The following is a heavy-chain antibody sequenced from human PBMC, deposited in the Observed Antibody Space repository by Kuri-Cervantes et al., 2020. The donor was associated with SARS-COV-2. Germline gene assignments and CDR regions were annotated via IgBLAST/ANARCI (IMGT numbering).Heavy chain of an antibody. CDR3: ARDYSEWGFHPTRRRYGMDV. CDR2: ISYDGSNK. J-gene: IGHJ6*02. V-gene: IGHV3-30*03. CDR1: GITFSTYG. D-gene: IGHD2-15*01. Sequence: GGSLRLSCAASGITFSTYGMHWVRQAPGKGLEWVAIISYDGSNKYYAEPVKGRFTISRDNSKNKLYLQMNSLRAEDTAVYYCARDYSEWGFHPTRRRYGMDVWGQGTTVTVSS.